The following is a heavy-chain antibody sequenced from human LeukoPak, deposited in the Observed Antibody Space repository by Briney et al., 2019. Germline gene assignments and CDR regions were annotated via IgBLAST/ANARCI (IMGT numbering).Heavy chain of an antibody. D-gene: IGHD3-10*01. V-gene: IGHV3-53*01. J-gene: IGHJ6*03. CDR2: IYSGGST. Sequence: PGGSLRLSCAASGFTVSSNYMSWVRQAPGKGLEWVSVIYSGGSTYYADSVKGRFTISRDNSKNTLYLQMNSLRAEDTAVYYCARDLNGIGELYYYYYMDVWGKGTTVTVSS. CDR1: GFTVSSNY. CDR3: ARDLNGIGELYYYYYMDV.